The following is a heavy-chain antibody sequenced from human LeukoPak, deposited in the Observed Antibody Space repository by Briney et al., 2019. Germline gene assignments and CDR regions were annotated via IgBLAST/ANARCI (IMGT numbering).Heavy chain of an antibody. CDR2: IYPGDSDT. J-gene: IGHJ4*02. Sequence: GESLKISCKGSGYAFSTYWIAWVRQMPGKGLEWMGNIYPGDSDTRYSPTFQGQVTILVDSSLSTTYLKWNSLKASDSAMYYCARLDTRSLSYWGLGTLVTVSS. CDR1: GYAFSTYW. CDR3: ARLDTRSLSY. V-gene: IGHV5-51*01. D-gene: IGHD3-22*01.